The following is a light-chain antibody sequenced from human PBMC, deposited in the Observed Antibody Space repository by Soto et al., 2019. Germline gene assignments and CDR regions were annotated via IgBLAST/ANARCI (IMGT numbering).Light chain of an antibody. CDR2: DAS. Sequence: IVLTQSPATLSLSPGERATLSCRASQSVSSYLAWYQQKPGQAPRLLIYDASNRATGIPARFSGSGSGTDFTLTISSLEPEDFAVHYCQQRSNWPPITFGQGTRLEIK. J-gene: IGKJ5*01. CDR1: QSVSSY. CDR3: QQRSNWPPIT. V-gene: IGKV3-11*01.